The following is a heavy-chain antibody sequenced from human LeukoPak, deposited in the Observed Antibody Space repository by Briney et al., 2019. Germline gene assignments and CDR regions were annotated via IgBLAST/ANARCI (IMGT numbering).Heavy chain of an antibody. Sequence: PSETLSLTCTASGGSISSGSYYWSWIRQPAGKGLEWIGRIYTSGSTNYNPSLKSRVTISVDTSKNQFSLKLSSVTAADTAVYYCARGRSELLWFGELFAYFDYWGQGTLVTVSS. CDR1: GGSISSGSYY. V-gene: IGHV4-61*02. CDR3: ARGRSELLWFGELFAYFDY. D-gene: IGHD3-10*01. CDR2: IYTSGST. J-gene: IGHJ4*02.